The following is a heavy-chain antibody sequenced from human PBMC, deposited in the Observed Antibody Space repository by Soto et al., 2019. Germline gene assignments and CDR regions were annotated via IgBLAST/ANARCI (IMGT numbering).Heavy chain of an antibody. CDR2: ISAYNGNT. D-gene: IGHD5-18*01. J-gene: IGHJ4*02. Sequence: ASVKFSCKASGYTFTSYGISWVRQAPGQVLEWMVWISAYNGNTNYXXKLQGRVXXTTDTSTSTAXMELRXLRSDDTAVHYCARVNVDTAIYLDYWVQGTLVTVSS. CDR1: GYTFTSYG. CDR3: ARVNVDTAIYLDY. V-gene: IGHV1-18*01.